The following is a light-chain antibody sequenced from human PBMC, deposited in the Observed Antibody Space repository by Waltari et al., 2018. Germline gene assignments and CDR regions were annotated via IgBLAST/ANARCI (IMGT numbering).Light chain of an antibody. V-gene: IGLV2-18*02. CDR2: DVS. Sequence: QSALTQPPSVSGSPGQSVTISCPGASRDVGSYNRVTWYQQPPGTAPKLLIFDVSNRPSGVPDRFSGSKSGNTASLTISGLQAEDEADYYCSSYTGSHTYVFGTGTKVTVL. CDR1: SRDVGSYNR. CDR3: SSYTGSHTYV. J-gene: IGLJ1*01.